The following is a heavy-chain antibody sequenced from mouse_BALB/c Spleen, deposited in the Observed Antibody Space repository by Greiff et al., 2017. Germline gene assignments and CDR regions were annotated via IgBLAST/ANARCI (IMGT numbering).Heavy chain of an antibody. D-gene: IGHD2-1*01. V-gene: IGHV5-6-3*01. J-gene: IGHJ3*01. CDR3: ARKSLNGNYGFAY. CDR2: INSNGGST. CDR1: GFTFSSFG. Sequence: EVHLVESGGGLVQPGGSRKLSCAASGFTFSSFGMHWVRQAPEKRLELVAAINSNGGSTYYPDTVKGRFTISRDNAKNTLYLQMSSLKSEDTALYYCARKSLNGNYGFAYWGQGTLVTVSA.